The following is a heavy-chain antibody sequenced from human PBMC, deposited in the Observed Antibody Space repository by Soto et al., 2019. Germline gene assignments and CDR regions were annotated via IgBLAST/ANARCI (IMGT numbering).Heavy chain of an antibody. CDR1: GDSMRGYHFY. D-gene: IGHD6-25*01. J-gene: IGHJ4*02. Sequence: SETLSLTCIVSGDSMRGYHFYWGWIRQAPGKGLEWIGSAYFSGGNTYYNPSLKSRVSISVDTSKNEFSLRLTSLTAADTAVYFCAYGSSSAWIDYWGQGTLVTVS. CDR2: AYFSGGNT. V-gene: IGHV4-39*01. CDR3: AYGSSSAWIDY.